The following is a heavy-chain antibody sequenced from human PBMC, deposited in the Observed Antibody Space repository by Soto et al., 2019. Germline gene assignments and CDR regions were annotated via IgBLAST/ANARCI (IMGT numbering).Heavy chain of an antibody. Sequence: LRLSCAASGFTFSSYAMSWVRQAPGKGLEWVSAISGSGGSTYYADSVKGRFTISRDNSKNTLYLQMNSLRAEDTAVYYCAKDFGTGTTGSDNWFDPWGQGTLVTVSS. CDR2: ISGSGGST. V-gene: IGHV3-23*01. CDR1: GFTFSSYA. D-gene: IGHD1-7*01. CDR3: AKDFGTGTTGSDNWFDP. J-gene: IGHJ5*02.